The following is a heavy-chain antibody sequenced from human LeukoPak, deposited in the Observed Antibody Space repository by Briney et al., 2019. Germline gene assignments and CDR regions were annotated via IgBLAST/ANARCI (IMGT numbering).Heavy chain of an antibody. CDR1: GFTFSDYY. V-gene: IGHV3-7*03. CDR2: IKKDGSEK. CDR3: ARDLGVGGYGPGY. J-gene: IGHJ4*02. D-gene: IGHD1-26*01. Sequence: QPGGSLRLSCAASGFTFSDYYMTWVRQAPGKGLEWVANIKKDGSEKYYVDSVKGRFTISRDNAKNSLYLQMNSLRAEDTAVYYCARDLGVGGYGPGYWGQGTLVAVSS.